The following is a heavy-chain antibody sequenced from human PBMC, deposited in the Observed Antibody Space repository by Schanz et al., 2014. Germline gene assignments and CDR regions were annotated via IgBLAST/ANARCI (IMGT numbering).Heavy chain of an antibody. Sequence: VQLQQWGAGRLRPAETLSLTCAVYGGSVSGYFWTWIRQSPRKGLEWIGEINYSGSAHYNPSLTSRLTISMDASKSQLSLKMKSGSAADTAVYYCARGGRYCSGGGCHYPYNYYGMDVWGQGTTXTVSS. D-gene: IGHD2-15*01. CDR1: GGSVSGYF. J-gene: IGHJ6*02. CDR3: ARGGRYCSGGGCHYPYNYYGMDV. V-gene: IGHV4-34*01. CDR2: INYSGSA.